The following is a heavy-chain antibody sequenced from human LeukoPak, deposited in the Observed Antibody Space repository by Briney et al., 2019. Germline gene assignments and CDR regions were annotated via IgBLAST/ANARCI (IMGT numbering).Heavy chain of an antibody. Sequence: PGGSLRLSCAASGFTFSRYAMHWVRQAPGKGLEWVAVVSYDGSNKYYTDSVKGRFTISRDNSKNTLYLQMNSLSAEDTAVYYCARGGTQQLALDNWGQGTLVTVSS. D-gene: IGHD6-13*01. CDR3: ARGGTQQLALDN. J-gene: IGHJ4*02. CDR2: VSYDGSNK. CDR1: GFTFSRYA. V-gene: IGHV3-30-3*01.